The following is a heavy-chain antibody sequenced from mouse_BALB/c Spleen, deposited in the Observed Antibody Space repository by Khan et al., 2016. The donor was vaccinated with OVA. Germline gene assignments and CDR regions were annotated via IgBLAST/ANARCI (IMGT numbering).Heavy chain of an antibody. Sequence: QVQLQQSGAELAKPGASVKMSCKASGYTFTNYWMHWVKQRPGQGLEWIGYINPSTGYTEYNQTFKDKATLTADKSSSTAYIQLSSLTSEDSAVYYCARRGNDYAWFAYWGQGTLVTVSA. V-gene: IGHV1-7*01. CDR2: INPSTGYT. D-gene: IGHD2-4*01. CDR3: ARRGNDYAWFAY. J-gene: IGHJ3*01. CDR1: GYTFTNYW.